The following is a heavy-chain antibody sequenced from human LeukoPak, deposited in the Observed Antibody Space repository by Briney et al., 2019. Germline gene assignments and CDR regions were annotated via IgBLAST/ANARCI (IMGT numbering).Heavy chain of an antibody. J-gene: IGHJ5*02. V-gene: IGHV4-59*01. CDR1: VGSISSYY. CDR2: IYYSGST. D-gene: IGHD5-24*01. CDR3: ARDRLQLQS. Sequence: SETLSLTCTVSVGSISSYYWSWIRQPPGKGLEWIGYIYYSGSTNYNPSLKSRVTISVDTSKNQFSLKLSSVTAADTAVYYCARDRLQLQSWGQGTLVTVSS.